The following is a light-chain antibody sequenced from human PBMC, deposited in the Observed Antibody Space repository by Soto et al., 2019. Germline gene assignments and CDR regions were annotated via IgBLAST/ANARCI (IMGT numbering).Light chain of an antibody. Sequence: EIVMTQSPATLSVSPGERATLSCRASQSVNTNLAWYQQKSGQAPRLLIYGASTRAPGIPARFSGSGSGTEFTLTVSSLQPEDFAIYYCQQSSTTPYTFGQGTKLEIK. V-gene: IGKV3-15*01. CDR2: GAS. CDR1: QSVNTN. J-gene: IGKJ2*01. CDR3: QQSSTTPYT.